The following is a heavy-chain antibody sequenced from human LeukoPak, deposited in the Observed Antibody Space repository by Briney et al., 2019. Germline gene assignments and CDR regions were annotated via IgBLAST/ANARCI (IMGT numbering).Heavy chain of an antibody. J-gene: IGHJ4*02. V-gene: IGHV4-38-2*02. CDR1: DGSISTNY. D-gene: IGHD6-6*01. CDR3: ARDWVESDSSSSFDY. Sequence: SETLSLTCTVSDGSISTNYWSWIRQPPGKGLEWIGSIYHSGSTYYNPSLKSRVTISVDTSKNQFSLKLSSVTAADTAVYYCARDWVESDSSSSFDYWGQGTLVTVSS. CDR2: IYHSGST.